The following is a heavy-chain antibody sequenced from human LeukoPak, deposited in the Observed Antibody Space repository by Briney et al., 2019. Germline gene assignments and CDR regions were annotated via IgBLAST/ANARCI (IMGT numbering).Heavy chain of an antibody. Sequence: SETLSLTCAVYGGSFSGYYWSWIRQPPGKGLEWIGEINHRGSTNYNPSLKSRVTISVDTSKNQFSLKLSSVTAADTAVYYRAGAIGAAGSYYFDYWGQGTLVTVSS. CDR3: AGAIGAAGSYYFDY. D-gene: IGHD6-25*01. V-gene: IGHV4-34*01. J-gene: IGHJ4*02. CDR2: INHRGST. CDR1: GGSFSGYY.